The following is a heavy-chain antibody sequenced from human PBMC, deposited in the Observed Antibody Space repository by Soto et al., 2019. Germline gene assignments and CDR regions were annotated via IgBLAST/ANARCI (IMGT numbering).Heavy chain of an antibody. CDR3: ASVGTIHEPFY. CDR2: VSSDGSNK. J-gene: IGHJ4*02. D-gene: IGHD3-9*01. V-gene: IGHV3-30-3*01. CDR1: GFTFSNYA. Sequence: QVQLVESGGGVVQPGRSLRLSCAASGFTFSNYAIYWVRQAPGKGLEWVAVVSSDGSNKYYADSVEGRFTISRDSSKNTVFLQMNSLRAEDTAVYYCASVGTIHEPFYGGQGTLVTVSS.